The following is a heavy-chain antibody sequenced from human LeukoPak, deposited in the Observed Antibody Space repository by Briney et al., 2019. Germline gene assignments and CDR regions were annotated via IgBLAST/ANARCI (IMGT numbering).Heavy chain of an antibody. V-gene: IGHV3-30*18. CDR1: GFTFSSYG. CDR3: AKANTAMVNHYYYGMDV. CDR2: ISDDGSNK. J-gene: IGHJ6*02. D-gene: IGHD5-18*01. Sequence: GGSLRLSCAASGFTFSSYGMHWVRQAPGKGLEWVAVISDDGSNKYYADSVKGRFTISRDNSKNTLYLQMNSLRAEDTAVYYCAKANTAMVNHYYYGMDVWGQGTTVTVSS.